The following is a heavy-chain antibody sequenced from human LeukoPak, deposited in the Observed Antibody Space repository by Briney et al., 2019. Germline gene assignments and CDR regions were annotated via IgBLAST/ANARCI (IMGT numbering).Heavy chain of an antibody. V-gene: IGHV4-61*02. CDR1: GGSISSGSYY. J-gene: IGHJ6*03. CDR2: IYTSGST. Sequence: SGTLSLTCTVSGGSISSGSYYWSWIRQPAGKGLEWIGRIYTSGSTNYNPSLKSRVTISVDTSKNQFSLKLSSVTAADTAVYYCARVGWVGYYGSGSYSIQPSNYYYMDVWGKGTTVTISS. CDR3: ARVGWVGYYGSGSYSIQPSNYYYMDV. D-gene: IGHD3-10*01.